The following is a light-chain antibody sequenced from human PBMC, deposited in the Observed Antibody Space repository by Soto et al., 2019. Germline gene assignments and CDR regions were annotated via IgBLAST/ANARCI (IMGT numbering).Light chain of an antibody. V-gene: IGLV2-14*01. CDR3: SSYTSSSSYV. CDR1: SSDVGGYNY. Sequence: QSALTQPPSVSGSPGQSIPISCTGTSSDVGGYNYVSWYQQHPGKAPKLMIYDVSNRPSGVSNRFSGSKSGNTASLTISGLQAEDEADYYCSSYTSSSSYVFGTGTKLTVL. CDR2: DVS. J-gene: IGLJ1*01.